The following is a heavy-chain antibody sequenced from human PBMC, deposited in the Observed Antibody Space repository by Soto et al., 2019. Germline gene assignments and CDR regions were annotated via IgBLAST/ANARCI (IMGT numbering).Heavy chain of an antibody. CDR1: GFTFSSYG. D-gene: IGHD3-22*01. Sequence: GGSLRLSCAAFGFTFSSYGMHWVHQAPGKWLEWVAVIWYDGSNKYYADSVKGRFTISRDNSKNTLYLQMNSLRAEDTAVYYCARDLERITMILEDYWCQGTLVTVSS. CDR3: ARDLERITMILEDY. J-gene: IGHJ4*02. V-gene: IGHV3-33*01. CDR2: IWYDGSNK.